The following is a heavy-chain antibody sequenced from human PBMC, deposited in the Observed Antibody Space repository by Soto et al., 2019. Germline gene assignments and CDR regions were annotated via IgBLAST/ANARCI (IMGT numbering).Heavy chain of an antibody. J-gene: IGHJ3*02. Sequence: QVQLQESGPGLVKPSQTLSLTCTVSGGSISRGGYYWSWIRQHPGKGLEWIGYIYDSETTYYNPSLQSRVTISLDTSKNQYSPKLSSVTAADTAVYYCARDPSRDAFDTWGQGTMVTVSS. CDR3: ARDPSRDAFDT. V-gene: IGHV4-31*03. D-gene: IGHD2-2*01. CDR1: GGSISRGGYY. CDR2: IYDSETT.